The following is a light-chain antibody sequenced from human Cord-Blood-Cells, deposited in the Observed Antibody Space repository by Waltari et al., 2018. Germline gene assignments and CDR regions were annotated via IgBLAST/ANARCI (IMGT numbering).Light chain of an antibody. J-gene: IGKJ2*01. V-gene: IGKV1-5*01. CDR1: QSISSW. CDR3: QQYNSYSPYT. Sequence: DIQMTQSPSTLSASVGDRVTITCRASQSISSWLAWYQQKPGKAPKLLIYDASSLESGVPSRFSCSGSGTEFTLTISSLQPDDCATYYCQQYNSYSPYTFGQGTKLEIK. CDR2: DAS.